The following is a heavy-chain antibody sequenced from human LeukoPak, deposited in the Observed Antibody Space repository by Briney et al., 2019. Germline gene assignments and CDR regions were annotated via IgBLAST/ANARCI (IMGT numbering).Heavy chain of an antibody. CDR2: ISGSGDRT. Sequence: GGSLRLSCVGAGFTFSNYAMAWVRQAPGKGLGWVSGISGSGDRTYYADSVKGRFTISRDNSKNTLYLQMNSLTDDDSAVYYCAKDRIPVAGRQDIWDYWGQGTLVTVSS. CDR1: GFTFSNYA. D-gene: IGHD6-19*01. V-gene: IGHV3-23*01. J-gene: IGHJ4*02. CDR3: AKDRIPVAGRQDIWDY.